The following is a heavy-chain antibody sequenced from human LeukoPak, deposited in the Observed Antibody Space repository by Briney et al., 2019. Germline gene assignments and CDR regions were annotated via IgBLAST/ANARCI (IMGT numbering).Heavy chain of an antibody. D-gene: IGHD3-10*01. CDR2: MKKDGSET. V-gene: IGHV3-7*01. J-gene: IGHJ4*02. CDR3: GRHRSGSGTYFIDH. Sequence: GGSLRLSCVVSGFTFSSYSMIWVRQAPGKGLQRVANMKKDGSETNYGDSVKGRFTISRDNAKNSLYLQMNSLRAEDTAVYYCGRHRSGSGTYFIDHWGQGTLVSVSS. CDR1: GFTFSSYS.